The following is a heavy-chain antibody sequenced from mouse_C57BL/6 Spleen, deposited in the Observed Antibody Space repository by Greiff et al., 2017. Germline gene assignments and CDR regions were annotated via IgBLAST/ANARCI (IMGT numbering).Heavy chain of an antibody. CDR2: IYPRSGNT. D-gene: IGHD2-2*01. CDR1: GYTFTSYG. CDR3: ARREDGYDGGAMDY. Sequence: QVQLKESGAELARPGASVKLSCKASGYTFTSYGISWVKQRTGQGLEWIGEIYPRSGNTYYNEKFKGKATLTADKSSSTAYMELRSLTSEDSAVYFCARREDGYDGGAMDYWGQGTSVTVSS. J-gene: IGHJ4*01. V-gene: IGHV1-81*01.